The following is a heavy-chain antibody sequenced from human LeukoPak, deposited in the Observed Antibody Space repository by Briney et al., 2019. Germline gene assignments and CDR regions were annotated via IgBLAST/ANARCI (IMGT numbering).Heavy chain of an antibody. J-gene: IGHJ4*02. Sequence: GGSLRLSCAASGFTFTSNWMSWVRQAPGKGLEWLVNIKQDGSDKQYVDSVKGRFTISRDNAKNSLSLQMNGLRVDDTAVYYCARDGPNKLGFESWGQGTLVTVSS. CDR3: ARDGPNKLGFES. D-gene: IGHD4/OR15-4a*01. CDR1: GFTFTSNW. V-gene: IGHV3-7*01. CDR2: IKQDGSDK.